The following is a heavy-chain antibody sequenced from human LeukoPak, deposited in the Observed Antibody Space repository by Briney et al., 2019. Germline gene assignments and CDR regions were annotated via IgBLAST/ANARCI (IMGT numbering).Heavy chain of an antibody. CDR3: ARDPQVVTAILTGTWFDP. V-gene: IGHV1-18*01. CDR2: ISAYNGNT. J-gene: IGHJ5*02. Sequence: ASVKVSCKASGYTFTSYGISWVRQAPGQGLEWMGWISAYNGNTNYAQKLQGRVTMTTDTSTSTAYMELRSLRSDDTAVYYCARDPQVVTAILTGTWFDPWGQGTLVTVSS. D-gene: IGHD2-21*02. CDR1: GYTFTSYG.